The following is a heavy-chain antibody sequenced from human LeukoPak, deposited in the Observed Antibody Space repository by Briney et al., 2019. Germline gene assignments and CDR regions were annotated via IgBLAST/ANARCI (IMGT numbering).Heavy chain of an antibody. Sequence: SQTLSLTCTVSGGSISSGSYYWSWIRQPAGKGLEWIGRIYTSGSTNYNPSLKSRVTISVDPSKNQFSLKLSSVTAADTAVYYCARLNSGSYSPAFFDYWGQGTLVTVSS. CDR1: GGSISSGSYY. V-gene: IGHV4-61*02. CDR2: IYTSGST. J-gene: IGHJ4*02. CDR3: ARLNSGSYSPAFFDY. D-gene: IGHD1-26*01.